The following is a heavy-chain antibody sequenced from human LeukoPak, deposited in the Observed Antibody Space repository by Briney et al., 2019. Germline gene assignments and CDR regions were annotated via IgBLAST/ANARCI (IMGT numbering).Heavy chain of an antibody. CDR1: GFTFSSYA. Sequence: GRSLRLSCAASGFTFSSYAMHWVRQAPGKGLEWVAVISYDGSNKYYADSVKGRFTISRDNSKNTLYLQMNSLRAEDTAVYYCAKEGCSGGSCYYYYGMDVWGQGTTVTVSS. J-gene: IGHJ6*02. V-gene: IGHV3-30-3*01. CDR2: ISYDGSNK. D-gene: IGHD2-15*01. CDR3: AKEGCSGGSCYYYYGMDV.